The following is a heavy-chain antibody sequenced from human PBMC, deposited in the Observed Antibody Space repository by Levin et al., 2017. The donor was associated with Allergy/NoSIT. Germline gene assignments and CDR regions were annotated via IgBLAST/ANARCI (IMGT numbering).Heavy chain of an antibody. CDR2: IYNSGST. D-gene: IGHD3-9*01. CDR1: GGSISSSISY. V-gene: IGHV4-39*01. J-gene: IGHJ4*02. CDR3: ARQCYDILTGYYNFDY. Sequence: PSETLSLTCTVSGGSISSSISYWGWIRQAPGKGLEWIGSIYNSGSTYYNPSLKSRVTTSVDTSKNQFSRKLSSVTAADTAVYYCARQCYDILTGYYNFDYWGQGTLVTVSS.